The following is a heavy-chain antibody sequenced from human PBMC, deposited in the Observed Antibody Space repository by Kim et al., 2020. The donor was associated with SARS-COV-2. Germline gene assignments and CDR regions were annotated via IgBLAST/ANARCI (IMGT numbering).Heavy chain of an antibody. D-gene: IGHD6-13*01. J-gene: IGHJ3*02. V-gene: IGHV3-23*01. Sequence: ADSVKGRCTNSRDNSKNTLYLQMNSLRDEDTAVYYCAKFPQHIATPEDIWGQGTMVTVSS. CDR3: AKFPQHIATPEDI.